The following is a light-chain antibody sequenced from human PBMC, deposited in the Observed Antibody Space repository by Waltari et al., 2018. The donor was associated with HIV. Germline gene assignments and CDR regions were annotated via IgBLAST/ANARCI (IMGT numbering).Light chain of an antibody. CDR2: DTS. Sequence: EVVLTQSPATLSLSPGVIATLSCTASQSVGRYLAWYQQKPGQSPRLLIYDTSNRAAGIPARFSGGGSATDFTLTISSVEPEDSAVYYCQQRSTWPPVTFGGGTRVEIK. J-gene: IGKJ4*01. V-gene: IGKV3-11*01. CDR1: QSVGRY. CDR3: QQRSTWPPVT.